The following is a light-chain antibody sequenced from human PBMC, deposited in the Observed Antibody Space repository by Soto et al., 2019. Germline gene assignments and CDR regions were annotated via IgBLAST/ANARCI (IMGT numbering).Light chain of an antibody. CDR1: QSVSSSF. CDR3: QQYCSSHPWT. CDR2: GAS. Sequence: EIVLTQSPGTLSLSPGEGATLSCRTSQSVSSSFLAWYQQKPGQAPRLLIYGASSRATGIPDRFSGSGSGTDLSLTIRRLETEDCPVYYCQQYCSSHPWTFRQGTKVEIK. J-gene: IGKJ1*01. V-gene: IGKV3-20*01.